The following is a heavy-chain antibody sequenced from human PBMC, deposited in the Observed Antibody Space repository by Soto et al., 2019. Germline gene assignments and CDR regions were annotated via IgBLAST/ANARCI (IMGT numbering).Heavy chain of an antibody. CDR1: GYTFTSYG. J-gene: IGHJ4*02. D-gene: IGHD2-2*01. Sequence: ASVKVSCKASGYTFTSYGISWVRQAPGQGLEWMGWISAYNGNTNYTQKLQGRVTMTTDTSTSTAYMELRSLRSDDTAVYYCARVPYCSSTSCYPPTDYWGQGTLVTVSS. CDR2: ISAYNGNT. V-gene: IGHV1-18*04. CDR3: ARVPYCSSTSCYPPTDY.